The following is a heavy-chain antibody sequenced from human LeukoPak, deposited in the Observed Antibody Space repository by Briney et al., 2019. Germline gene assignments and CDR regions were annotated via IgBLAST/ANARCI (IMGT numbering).Heavy chain of an antibody. CDR3: ASNSWGYCSGGSCLYYYYYYMDV. Sequence: GGSLRLSCAASGFTFSTFAMIWVRQPPGKGLEWVSAISGSGGSTYYADSVKGRFTISRDNSKNTLYLQMNSLRAEDTAVYYCASNSWGYCSGGSCLYYYYYYMDVWGKGTTVTISS. D-gene: IGHD2-15*01. CDR1: GFTFSTFA. CDR2: ISGSGGST. J-gene: IGHJ6*03. V-gene: IGHV3-23*01.